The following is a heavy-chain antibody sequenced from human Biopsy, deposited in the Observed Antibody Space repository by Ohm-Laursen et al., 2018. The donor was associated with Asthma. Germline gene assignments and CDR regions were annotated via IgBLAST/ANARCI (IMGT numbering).Heavy chain of an antibody. J-gene: IGHJ6*02. CDR1: SGSGGYMRSGNYY. CDR3: VRGSSSWHHGPFHYYYGLDV. D-gene: IGHD6-13*01. V-gene: IGHV4-39*01. Sequence: SETLPLTCSLSSGSGGYMRSGNYYWGWIRQPPGKGLEWIGSIYYSGTTYYNPSLESRVTVSADTSKNQFSLKLTSVTAADTAVYYCVRGSSSWHHGPFHYYYGLDVWGPGTTATVSS. CDR2: IYYSGTT.